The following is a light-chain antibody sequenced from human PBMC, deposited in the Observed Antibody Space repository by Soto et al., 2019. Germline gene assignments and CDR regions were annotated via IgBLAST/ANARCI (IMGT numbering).Light chain of an antibody. V-gene: IGKV3-20*01. J-gene: IGKJ5*01. CDR2: GAF. CDR1: QSLTSTY. Sequence: DIVMTQAPATLSVSPGERATLSCRASQSLTSTYLAWYQQKPGQAPRLLIYGAFTRATGIPDRFSGSGSGTDFTLTISRLEPEDFAVYYCQQYGSLITFGQGTRLEIK. CDR3: QQYGSLIT.